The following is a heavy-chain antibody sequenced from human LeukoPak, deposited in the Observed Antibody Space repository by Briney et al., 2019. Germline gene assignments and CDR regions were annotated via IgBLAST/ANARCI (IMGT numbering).Heavy chain of an antibody. Sequence: SETLSLTCTVSGGSISSYYWSWIRQPAGKGLEWIGRIQSSGSTNYNPSLKSRLTMSVDTSKNQFSLKLSSVTTADTAVYYCARDRGSGWYDYWGQGTLVTVSS. V-gene: IGHV4-4*07. J-gene: IGHJ4*02. D-gene: IGHD6-19*01. CDR3: ARDRGSGWYDY. CDR1: GGSISSYY. CDR2: IQSSGST.